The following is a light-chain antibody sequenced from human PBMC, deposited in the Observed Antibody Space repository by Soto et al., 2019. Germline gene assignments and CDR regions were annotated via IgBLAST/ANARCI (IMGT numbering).Light chain of an antibody. Sequence: EILLTQSPATLSLSPGERATLSCRASQSISSYLAWYQQKPGQAPRLLIYDVSNRAPGIPARFSGSGSGTDFTLTISSLEPEDFAVYYCQQRSNWPPFTFGPGTKVDIK. CDR2: DVS. CDR1: QSISSY. J-gene: IGKJ3*01. CDR3: QQRSNWPPFT. V-gene: IGKV3-11*01.